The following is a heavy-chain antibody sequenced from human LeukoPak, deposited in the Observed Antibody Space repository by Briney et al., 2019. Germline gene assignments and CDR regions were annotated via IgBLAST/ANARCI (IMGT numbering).Heavy chain of an antibody. D-gene: IGHD3-10*01. CDR3: ARGGSGISNAFDI. V-gene: IGHV4-59*01. Sequence: SETLSLTCSVSGGSISSYYWSWIRQPPGKGLEWIGYLYYSGSTNSNPSLKSRVTMSVDTSKNQFSLKLRSVSAADTAVYYCARGGSGISNAFDIWGQGTMVTVSS. CDR2: LYYSGST. J-gene: IGHJ3*02. CDR1: GGSISSYY.